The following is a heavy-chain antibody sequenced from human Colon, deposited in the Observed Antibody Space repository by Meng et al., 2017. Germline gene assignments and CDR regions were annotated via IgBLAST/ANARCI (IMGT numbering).Heavy chain of an antibody. J-gene: IGHJ4*02. Sequence: QLQRQESGPGLVKPSETLSLTCTVSGGSISSSSYDWGWIRQPPGKGLEWIGSIYYSGSTYYNPSLKSRVTISVDKSNNQFSLKLTSVTAADTAVYYCARHISILGQRGFDYWGQGTLVTVSS. CDR1: GGSISSSSYD. CDR3: ARHISILGQRGFDY. D-gene: IGHD3/OR15-3a*01. V-gene: IGHV4-39*07. CDR2: IYYSGST.